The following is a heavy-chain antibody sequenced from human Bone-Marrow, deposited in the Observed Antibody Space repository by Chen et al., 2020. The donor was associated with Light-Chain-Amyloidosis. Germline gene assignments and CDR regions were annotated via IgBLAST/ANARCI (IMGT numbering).Heavy chain of an antibody. J-gene: IGHJ4*02. D-gene: IGHD1-1*01. Sequence: QVRLQESGPGLVKPSETLSLTCAVSGFSISSGYYWGWIRQSPGEGLEWIGSIYHTGSTYYTPSLESRVTISVDTSKSQFSLKLRSVTAADTAVYYCAAVQGGDFDYWGRGTLVTVSS. CDR1: GFSISSGYY. CDR3: AAVQGGDFDY. CDR2: IYHTGST. V-gene: IGHV4-38-2*01.